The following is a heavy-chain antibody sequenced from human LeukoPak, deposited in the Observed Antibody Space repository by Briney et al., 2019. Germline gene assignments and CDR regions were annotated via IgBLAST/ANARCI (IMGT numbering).Heavy chain of an antibody. CDR2: INHSGST. Sequence: SSETLSLTCAVYGGSFSYYYWSWIRQPPGKGLEWIGEINHSGSTNYNPSLKSRVTISVDTSKNQFSLKLSSVTAADTAVYYCAGHRLGSYFDYWGQGTLVTVSS. D-gene: IGHD1-26*01. CDR1: GGSFSYYY. CDR3: AGHRLGSYFDY. J-gene: IGHJ4*02. V-gene: IGHV4-34*01.